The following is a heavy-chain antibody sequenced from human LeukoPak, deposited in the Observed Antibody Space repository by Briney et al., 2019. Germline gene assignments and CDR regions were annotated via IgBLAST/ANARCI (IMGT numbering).Heavy chain of an antibody. D-gene: IGHD5-12*01. CDR1: GYTFTSYG. Sequence: GASVKVSCKASGYTFTSYGISWVRQAPGQGLEWMGWISAYNGNTNYAQKFQGRVTITADKSTSTAYMELSSLRSEDTAVYYCARPRDSGYSGSNFDYWGQGTLVTVSS. V-gene: IGHV1-18*01. J-gene: IGHJ4*02. CDR2: ISAYNGNT. CDR3: ARPRDSGYSGSNFDY.